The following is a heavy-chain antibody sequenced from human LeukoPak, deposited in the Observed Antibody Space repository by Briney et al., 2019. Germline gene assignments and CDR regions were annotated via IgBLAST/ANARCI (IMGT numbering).Heavy chain of an antibody. CDR3: ARERVAAAGTHFDY. Sequence: GGSLRLSCAASGFTFSSYWMSWVRQAPGKGLEWVANIKQDGSEKYYVDSVKGRFTISRDNAKNSLYLQMNSLRAEDTAVYYCARERVAAAGTHFDYWGQGTLVTVSS. V-gene: IGHV3-7*01. CDR2: IKQDGSEK. D-gene: IGHD6-13*01. J-gene: IGHJ4*02. CDR1: GFTFSSYW.